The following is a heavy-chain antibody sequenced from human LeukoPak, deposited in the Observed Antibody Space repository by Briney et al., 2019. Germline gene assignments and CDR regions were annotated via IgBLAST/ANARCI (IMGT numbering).Heavy chain of an antibody. CDR2: ISGSGGNT. CDR1: GFAFSSYG. Sequence: GGSLRLSCAASGFAFSSYGMSWVRQAPGKGLEWVSGISGSGGNTYYADSVKGRFTISRDNAKSSLYLQMNSLRAEDTAVYYCARDRVVGVYWGQGTLVTVSS. D-gene: IGHD3-16*01. CDR3: ARDRVVGVY. V-gene: IGHV3-23*01. J-gene: IGHJ4*02.